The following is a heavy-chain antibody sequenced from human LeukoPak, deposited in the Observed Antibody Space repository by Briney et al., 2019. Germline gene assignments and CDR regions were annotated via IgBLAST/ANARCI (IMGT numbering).Heavy chain of an antibody. Sequence: ASVKVSCKVSGYTLTELSMHWVRQAPGKGLEWMGGFDPEDGETIYAQRFQGRVTMTEDTSTDTAHMELSSLRSEDTAVYYCATSPVEMATIMGNNWFDPWGQGTLVTVSS. V-gene: IGHV1-24*01. J-gene: IGHJ5*02. CDR2: FDPEDGET. CDR1: GYTLTELS. CDR3: ATSPVEMATIMGNNWFDP. D-gene: IGHD5-24*01.